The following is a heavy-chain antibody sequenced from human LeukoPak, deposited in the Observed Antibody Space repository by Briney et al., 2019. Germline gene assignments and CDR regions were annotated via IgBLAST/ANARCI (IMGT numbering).Heavy chain of an antibody. Sequence: GGSLRLSCAVSGITLSNYGMSWVRQAPGKGLEWVAGISGTGGRTTYADSVKGRFTISRDSPKNTLYLQMNSLRAEDTAVCFCAKRGVVIRVVLVGFHKEAYYFDSWGQGALVTVSS. D-gene: IGHD3-10*01. CDR3: AKRGVVIRVVLVGFHKEAYYFDS. V-gene: IGHV3-23*01. J-gene: IGHJ4*02. CDR1: GITLSNYG. CDR2: ISGTGGRT.